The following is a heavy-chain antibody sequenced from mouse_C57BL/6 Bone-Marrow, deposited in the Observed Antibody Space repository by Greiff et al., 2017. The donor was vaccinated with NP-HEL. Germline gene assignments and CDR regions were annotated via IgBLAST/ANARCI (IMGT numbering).Heavy chain of an antibody. J-gene: IGHJ4*01. CDR1: GFTFSDYG. V-gene: IGHV5-17*01. CDR2: ISSGSSTI. D-gene: IGHD2-12*01. Sequence: EVKLVESGGGLVKPGGSLKLSCAASGFTFSDYGMHWVRQAPEKGLEWVAYISSGSSTIYYADTVKGRFTISRDNAKNTLFLQMTSLRSADTAMYYCARRYRELYYYAMDYWGQGTSVTVSS. CDR3: ARRYRELYYYAMDY.